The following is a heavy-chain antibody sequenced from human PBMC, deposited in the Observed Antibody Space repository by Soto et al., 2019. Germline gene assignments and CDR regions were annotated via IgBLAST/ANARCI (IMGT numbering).Heavy chain of an antibody. V-gene: IGHV5-51*01. D-gene: IGHD3-16*02. Sequence: PGVSLKISCQGSGYKFPIYWIAWVRQMPGKGLEWTGIIYPGDSDSRYNPSFQGQVTISVDKSINTAYLQWSSLKASDTALYYCARANVSTFGRIIDPSFFDYWGQGTLVTVSS. J-gene: IGHJ4*02. CDR1: GYKFPIYW. CDR3: ARANVSTFGRIIDPSFFDY. CDR2: IYPGDSDS.